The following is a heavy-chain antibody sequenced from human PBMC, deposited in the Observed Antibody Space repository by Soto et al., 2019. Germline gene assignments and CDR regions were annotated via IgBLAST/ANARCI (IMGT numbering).Heavy chain of an antibody. CDR3: VRAGYDGAHLVVLPAASYCGMDV. CDR1: GFTFSSHA. Sequence: GGSLRLSCAASGFTFSSHAMSWVRQAPGKWLECVSAISSSGSTIYYADSVKGRFNISRDNAKNSLYLHMNTLRAADTAVYSFVRAGYDGAHLVVLPAASYCGMDV. J-gene: IGHJ6*01. CDR2: ISSSGSTI. D-gene: IGHD2-2*01. V-gene: IGHV3-48*03.